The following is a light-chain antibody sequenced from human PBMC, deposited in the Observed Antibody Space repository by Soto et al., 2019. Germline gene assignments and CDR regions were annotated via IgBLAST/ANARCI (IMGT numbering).Light chain of an antibody. CDR3: QQYGSSQWT. CDR1: QSVGDTY. Sequence: EIVLTQSPATLSLSPGERATLSCRASQSVGDTYLAWYQQKPGQAPRLLIYGASSRATGIPDRFSGSGSGTDFTLTISRLEPEDFAVYYCQQYGSSQWTFGQGTKVDIK. CDR2: GAS. V-gene: IGKV3-20*01. J-gene: IGKJ1*01.